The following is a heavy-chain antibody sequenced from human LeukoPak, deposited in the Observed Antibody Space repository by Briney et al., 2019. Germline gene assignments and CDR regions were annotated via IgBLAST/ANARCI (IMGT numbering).Heavy chain of an antibody. J-gene: IGHJ6*03. D-gene: IGHD3-3*01. Sequence: SVKVSCKASGGTFSSYAISWVRQAPGQGLEWMGGIIPIFGTANYAQKFQGRVTITTDESTSTAYMELSSLRSEDAAVYYCSLVLRFLEWLFRGYHYMDVWGKGTTVTVSS. V-gene: IGHV1-69*05. CDR3: SLVLRFLEWLFRGYHYMDV. CDR2: IIPIFGTA. CDR1: GGTFSSYA.